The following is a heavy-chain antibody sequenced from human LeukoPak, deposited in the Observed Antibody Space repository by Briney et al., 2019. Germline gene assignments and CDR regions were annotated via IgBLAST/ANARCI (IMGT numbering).Heavy chain of an antibody. CDR1: GGSISSGDYY. V-gene: IGHV4-30-4*08. J-gene: IGHJ4*02. CDR3: ARDGGYDFWSGPPQLDY. D-gene: IGHD3-3*01. Sequence: PSQTLSLTCTVSGGSISSGDYYWSWIRQPPGKGLEWIEYIYYSGSTYYNPSLKSRVTISVDTSKNQFSLKLSSVTAADTAVYYCARDGGYDFWSGPPQLDYWGQGTLVTVSS. CDR2: IYYSGST.